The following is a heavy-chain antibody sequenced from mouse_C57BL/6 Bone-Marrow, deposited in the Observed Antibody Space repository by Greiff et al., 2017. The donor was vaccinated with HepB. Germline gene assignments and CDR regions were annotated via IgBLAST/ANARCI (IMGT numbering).Heavy chain of an antibody. CDR2: IYPRSGNT. CDR3: ARGRWLPSWFAY. D-gene: IGHD2-3*01. CDR1: GYTFTSYG. J-gene: IGHJ3*01. Sequence: QVQLQQSGAELARPGASVKLSCKASGYTFTSYGISWVKQRTGQGLEWIGEIYPRSGNTYYNEKFKGKVTLTADKSSSTAYMELRSLTSEDSAVYFCARGRWLPSWFAYWGQGTLVTVSA. V-gene: IGHV1-81*01.